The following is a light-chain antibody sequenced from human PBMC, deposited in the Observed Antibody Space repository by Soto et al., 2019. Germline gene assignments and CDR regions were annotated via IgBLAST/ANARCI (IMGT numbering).Light chain of an antibody. Sequence: QSALTQPASVSGSPGQSITISCTGTSSDVGGYNYVSWYQHHPGKAPKLMIYDVSNRPSGVSDRFTGSKSGNTASLIISGLQAEDEADYSCSSYTSSSTLSTYVFGTGTKVTVL. CDR3: SSYTSSSTLSTYV. CDR1: SSDVGGYNY. CDR2: DVS. J-gene: IGLJ1*01. V-gene: IGLV2-14*03.